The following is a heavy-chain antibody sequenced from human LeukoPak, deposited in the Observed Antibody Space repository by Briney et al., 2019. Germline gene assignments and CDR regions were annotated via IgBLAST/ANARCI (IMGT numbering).Heavy chain of an antibody. D-gene: IGHD5-12*01. J-gene: IGHJ4*02. Sequence: GASVKVSCKASGYTFTGYYMHWVRQAPGQGLEWMGWINPNSGGTNYAQKFQGRVTMTRDTSISTAYMELSRLRSDDTAVYYCAADSGYEWTAFDYWGQGTLVTVSS. CDR1: GYTFTGYY. CDR2: INPNSGGT. CDR3: AADSGYEWTAFDY. V-gene: IGHV1-2*02.